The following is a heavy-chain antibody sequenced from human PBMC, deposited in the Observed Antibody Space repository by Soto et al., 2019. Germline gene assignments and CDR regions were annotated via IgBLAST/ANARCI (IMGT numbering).Heavy chain of an antibody. CDR1: GFTFSSYA. Sequence: QVQLVESGGGVVQPGRSLRLSCAASGFTFSSYAMHWVRQAPGKGLEWVAVISYDGSNKYYADSVKGRFTISRDNSKNTLYLQMNSVRAEDTAVYYCARDRDGDYYFDYWGQGTLVTVSS. CDR2: ISYDGSNK. J-gene: IGHJ4*02. CDR3: ARDRDGDYYFDY. V-gene: IGHV3-30-3*01. D-gene: IGHD4-17*01.